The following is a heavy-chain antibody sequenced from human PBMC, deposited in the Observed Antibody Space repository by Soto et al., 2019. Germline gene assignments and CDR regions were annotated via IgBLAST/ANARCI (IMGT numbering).Heavy chain of an antibody. D-gene: IGHD3-22*01. CDR1: GGSISSSSYY. J-gene: IGHJ4*02. V-gene: IGHV4-39*01. Sequence: SETLSLTCTVSGGSISSSSYYWGWIRQPPGKRLEWIGSIYYSGSTYYNPSLKSRVTISVDTSKNQFSLKLSSVTAADTAVYYCARHGWVVDYYDSSGPDRWVPDYFDYWGQGTLVTVSS. CDR2: IYYSGST. CDR3: ARHGWVVDYYDSSGPDRWVPDYFDY.